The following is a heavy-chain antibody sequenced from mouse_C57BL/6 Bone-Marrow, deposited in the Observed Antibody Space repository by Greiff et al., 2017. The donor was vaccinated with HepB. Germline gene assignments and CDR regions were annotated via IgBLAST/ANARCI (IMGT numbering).Heavy chain of an antibody. CDR1: GYTFTSYW. CDR3: ARRYYYGSSYEYYFAY. J-gene: IGHJ2*02. CDR2: IYPSDSET. Sequence: QVQLQQPGAELVRPGSSVKLSCKASGYTFTSYWMDWVKQRPGQGLEWIGNIYPSDSETHYNQKFKDKATLTVDKSSSTAYMQLSSLTSEDSAVYYCARRYYYGSSYEYYFAYWGHGTSLPVSS. D-gene: IGHD1-1*01. V-gene: IGHV1-61*01.